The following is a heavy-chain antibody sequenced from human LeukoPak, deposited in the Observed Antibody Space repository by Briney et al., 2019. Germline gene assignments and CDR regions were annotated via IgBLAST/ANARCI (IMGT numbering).Heavy chain of an antibody. Sequence: ASVKVSCKASGGTFSSYAISWVRQAPGQGLEWMGGIIPIFGTANYAQKFQGRVTITTDESTSTAYMELSSLRSEDTAVYYCARVGLGGVPFDYWGQGTLVTVSS. V-gene: IGHV1-69*05. D-gene: IGHD3-16*01. J-gene: IGHJ4*02. CDR2: IIPIFGTA. CDR3: ARVGLGGVPFDY. CDR1: GGTFSSYA.